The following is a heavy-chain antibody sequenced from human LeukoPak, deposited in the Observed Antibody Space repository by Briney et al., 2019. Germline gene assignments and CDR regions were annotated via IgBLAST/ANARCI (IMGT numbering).Heavy chain of an antibody. J-gene: IGHJ4*02. CDR2: INPNSGDT. V-gene: IGHV1-2*02. D-gene: IGHD3-10*01. CDR1: AYTFTGYY. CDR3: PRAYGSGSYSDQYYFDY. Sequence: ASVKVSCKASAYTFTGYYMHWVRQARGQGLEWMGWINPNSGDTHYAEKFQGRVTMTRDTSISTAYMELSRLRSDDTAVYYCPRAYGSGSYSDQYYFDYWGQGTLVTVSS.